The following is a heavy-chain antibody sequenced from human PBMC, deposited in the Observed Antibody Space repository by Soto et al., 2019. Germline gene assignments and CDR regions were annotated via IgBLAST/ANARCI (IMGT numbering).Heavy chain of an antibody. J-gene: IGHJ6*02. Sequence: PSETLSLTCTVSGGSISSSSYYWGWIRQPPGKGLEWIGSIYYSGSTYYNPSLKSRVTISVDTSKNQFSLKLSSVTAADTAVYYCARNIVVVVAATPICYYGMDVWGQGTTVTVSS. CDR3: ARNIVVVVAATPICYYGMDV. D-gene: IGHD2-15*01. CDR2: IYYSGST. V-gene: IGHV4-39*01. CDR1: GGSISSSSYY.